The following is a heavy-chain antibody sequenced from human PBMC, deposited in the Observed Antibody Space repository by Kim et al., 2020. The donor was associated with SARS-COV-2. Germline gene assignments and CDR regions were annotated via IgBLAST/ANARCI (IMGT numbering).Heavy chain of an antibody. V-gene: IGHV5-51*01. Sequence: GESLKISCKGSGYSFTSYWIGWVRQMPGKGLEWMGIIYPGDSDTRYSPSFQGQVTISADKSISTAYLQWSSLKASDTAMYYCARHRVAQWLNDYYYYGMDVWCQGTTVTVSS. CDR1: GYSFTSYW. CDR3: ARHRVAQWLNDYYYYGMDV. CDR2: IYPGDSDT. D-gene: IGHD6-19*01. J-gene: IGHJ6*02.